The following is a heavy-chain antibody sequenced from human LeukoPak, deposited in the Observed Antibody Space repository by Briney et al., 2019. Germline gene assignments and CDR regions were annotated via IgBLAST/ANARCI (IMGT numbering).Heavy chain of an antibody. V-gene: IGHV1-18*01. CDR2: ISAYNGNT. CDR1: GYTFTSYG. D-gene: IGHD3-3*01. J-gene: IGHJ4*02. CDR3: ARDRKLLSVFWSVYPAY. Sequence: ASMKVSCKASGYTFTSYGISWVRQAPGQGLEWMGWISAYNGNTNYAQKLQGRVTMTTDTSTSTAYMELRSLRSDHTAVYYFARDRKLLSVFWSVYPAYWGQEPLVTVSS.